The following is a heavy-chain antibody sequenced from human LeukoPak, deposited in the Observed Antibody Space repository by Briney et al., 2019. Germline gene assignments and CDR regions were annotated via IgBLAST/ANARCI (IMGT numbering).Heavy chain of an antibody. V-gene: IGHV3-73*01. D-gene: IGHD3-22*01. J-gene: IGHJ6*03. CDR2: IRSKANSYAT. CDR1: GFTFSGSA. CDR3: TSNYYDSSGYYYYYMDV. Sequence: GGSLRLSCAASGFTFSGSAMHCVRRSSGKGVEGFGRIRSKANSYATAYAASVKGRFTISRDDSKNTAYLQMNSLKTEDTAVYYCTSNYYDSSGYYYYYMDVWGKGTTVTVSS.